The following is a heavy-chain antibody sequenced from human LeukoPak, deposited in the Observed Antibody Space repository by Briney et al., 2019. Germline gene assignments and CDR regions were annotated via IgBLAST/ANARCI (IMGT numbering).Heavy chain of an antibody. V-gene: IGHV4-34*01. Sequence: PSETLSLTCAVYGGSFSGYYWSWIRQPPGKGLEWIGEINHSGSTNYSPSLKSRVTISVDTSKNQFSLKLSSVTAADTAVYYCARGPGGYCSGGSCYGLGKANDYWGQGTLVTVSS. J-gene: IGHJ4*02. CDR2: INHSGST. CDR1: GGSFSGYY. D-gene: IGHD2-15*01. CDR3: ARGPGGYCSGGSCYGLGKANDY.